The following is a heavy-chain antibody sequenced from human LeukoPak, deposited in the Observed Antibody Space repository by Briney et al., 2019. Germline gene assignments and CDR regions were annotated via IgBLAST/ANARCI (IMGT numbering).Heavy chain of an antibody. J-gene: IGHJ3*02. CDR1: GGSISSGGYY. CDR3: ARWTISDAFDI. Sequence: PSQTLSLTCTVSGGSISSGGYYWSWIRQHPGKGLEWIGYIYYSGSTYYNPSLKSRVTISVDTSKNQFSLELSSVTAADTAVYYCARWTISDAFDIWGQGTMVTVSS. D-gene: IGHD3-3*01. V-gene: IGHV4-31*03. CDR2: IYYSGST.